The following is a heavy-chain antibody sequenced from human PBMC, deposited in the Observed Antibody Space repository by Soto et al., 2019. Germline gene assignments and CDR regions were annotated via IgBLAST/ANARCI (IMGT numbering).Heavy chain of an antibody. CDR1: GGSISSSSYY. J-gene: IGHJ4*02. Sequence: SETLSLTCTVSGGSISSSSYYWGWIRQPPGKGLEWIGYIYYSGSTYYNPSLKSRVTISVDTSKNQFSLKLSSVTAADTAVYYCARGDDSSGYYYVFWGQGTLVTVSS. CDR3: ARGDDSSGYYYVF. D-gene: IGHD3-22*01. V-gene: IGHV4-30-4*08. CDR2: IYYSGST.